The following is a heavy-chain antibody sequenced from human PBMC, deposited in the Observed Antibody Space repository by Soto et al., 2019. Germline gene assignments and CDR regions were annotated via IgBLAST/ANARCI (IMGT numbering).Heavy chain of an antibody. D-gene: IGHD2-21*02. Sequence: QVRLQESGPGLVKPSETLSLTCTVSGGSISRYYWSWIRQPPGKGLEWIGYLYNAGSTIYNPSPNSRVPISVDMSQNQFSLNLNYVTAADTAVYYCARDLWGYCGTDCYPLDVWGQGTTVTVSS. V-gene: IGHV4-59*01. CDR1: GGSISRYY. J-gene: IGHJ6*02. CDR2: LYNAGST. CDR3: ARDLWGYCGTDCYPLDV.